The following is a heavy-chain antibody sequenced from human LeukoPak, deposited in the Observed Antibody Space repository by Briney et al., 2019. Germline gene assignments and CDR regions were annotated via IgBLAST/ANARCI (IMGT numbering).Heavy chain of an antibody. D-gene: IGHD2/OR15-2a*01. V-gene: IGHV4-34*01. J-gene: IGHJ6*03. CDR2: INHSGST. CDR1: GGSFSGYY. CDR3: ARGRTTGYYYYYYMDV. Sequence: SETLSLTCAVYGGSFSGYYWSWIRQPPGKGLEWIGEINHSGSTNYNPSLKSRVTISVDTSKNQFSLKLSSVTAADTAVYYCARGRTTGYYYYYYMDVWGKGTTVTVSS.